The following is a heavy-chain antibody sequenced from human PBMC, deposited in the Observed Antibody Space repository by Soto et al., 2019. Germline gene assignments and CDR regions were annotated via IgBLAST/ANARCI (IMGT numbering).Heavy chain of an antibody. D-gene: IGHD3-10*01. V-gene: IGHV4-30-4*01. Sequence: SETLSLTCTVSGGSISSGDYYWSWIRQPPGKGLEWIGYIYYSGSTYYNPSLKSRVTISVDTSKNQFSLKLSSVTAADTAVYYCARADYYGSGNFDYWGQGTLVTVSS. CDR3: ARADYYGSGNFDY. J-gene: IGHJ4*02. CDR2: IYYSGST. CDR1: GGSISSGDYY.